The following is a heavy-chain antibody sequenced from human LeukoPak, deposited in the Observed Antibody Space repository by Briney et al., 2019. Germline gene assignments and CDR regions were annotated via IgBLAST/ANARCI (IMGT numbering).Heavy chain of an antibody. V-gene: IGHV3-7*01. Sequence: PGGSLRLSCAASGFTFSDYWMSWVRQAPGKGLEWVANIKQEGSEEYYVDSVKGRFTISRDNAKNSLYLQMNSLRAEDTAVYYCARDRLDFWGQGTLVTVSS. CDR2: IKQEGSEE. CDR1: GFTFSDYW. CDR3: ARDRLDF. J-gene: IGHJ4*02.